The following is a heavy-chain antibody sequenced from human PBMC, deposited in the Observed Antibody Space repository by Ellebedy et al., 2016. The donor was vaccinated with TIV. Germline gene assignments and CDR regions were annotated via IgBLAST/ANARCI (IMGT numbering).Heavy chain of an antibody. CDR1: GGSISSSNW. Sequence: MPSETLSLTCAVSGGSISSSNWWSWVRQPPGKGLEWIGEIYHSGSTNYNPSLKSRVTISVDKSKNQFSLKLSSVTAADTAVYYCASLVAGTWYFDYWGQGTLVTVSS. V-gene: IGHV4-4*02. D-gene: IGHD6-19*01. J-gene: IGHJ4*02. CDR2: IYHSGST. CDR3: ASLVAGTWYFDY.